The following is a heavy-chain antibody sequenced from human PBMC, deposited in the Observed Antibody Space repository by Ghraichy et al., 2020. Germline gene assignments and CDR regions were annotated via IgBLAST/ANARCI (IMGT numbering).Heavy chain of an antibody. Sequence: SETLSLTCTVSGGSISSRNWWNWVRQSPGKGLEWMGEISPSGTTNYNPSLKGRVTMSIDKSKNQFSLILTSVTAADSAVYYCAKGFQVDWSPNRIYPWGQGTLVTVSS. CDR3: AKGFQVDWSPNRIYP. CDR1: GGSISSRNW. V-gene: IGHV4-4*02. J-gene: IGHJ5*02. CDR2: ISPSGTT. D-gene: IGHD3-9*01.